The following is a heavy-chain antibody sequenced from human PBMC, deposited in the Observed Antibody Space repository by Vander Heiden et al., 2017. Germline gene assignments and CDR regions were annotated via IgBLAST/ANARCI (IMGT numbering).Heavy chain of an antibody. CDR3: ARYCSSTSCYKFDS. D-gene: IGHD2-2*01. CDR1: GYTFSNYE. J-gene: IGHJ4*02. V-gene: IGHV1-8*01. CDR2: MDPKTGNR. Sequence: QEQLVQPGAEVKKPGASVQVSCKAPGYTFSNYEINWVRQAAGQGLEWVGWMDPKTGNRGYAQKFQGRVTMTTNTSITTAYMELSSLRSEDTAVYYCARYCSSTSCYKFDSWGQGTLVTVSS.